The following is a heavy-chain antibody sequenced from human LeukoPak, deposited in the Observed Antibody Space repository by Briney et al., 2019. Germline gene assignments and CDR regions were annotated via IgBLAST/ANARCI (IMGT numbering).Heavy chain of an antibody. V-gene: IGHV3-23*01. Sequence: GGSLRLSCAASGFTFSKYAMTWVRQAPGKGLEWVSGISVSGGSTNYADSVKGRFTISRDNSKNTLYLQMNSLRAEDTAVYYCARGDYYGSGSHTYFYYYYYGMDVWGQGTTVTVSS. D-gene: IGHD3-10*01. CDR3: ARGDYYGSGSHTYFYYYYYGMDV. J-gene: IGHJ6*02. CDR1: GFTFSKYA. CDR2: ISVSGGST.